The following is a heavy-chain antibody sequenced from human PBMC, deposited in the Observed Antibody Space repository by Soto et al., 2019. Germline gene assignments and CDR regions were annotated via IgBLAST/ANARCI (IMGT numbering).Heavy chain of an antibody. J-gene: IGHJ5*02. D-gene: IGHD3-10*01. V-gene: IGHV1-2*04. CDR1: GYTFTGYY. CDR2: INPNSGGT. Sequence: ASVKVSCKASGYTFTGYYMHWVRQAPGQGLEWMGWINPNSGGTNYAQKFQGWVTMTRDTSISTAYMELSRLRSDDTAVYYCARDLMGYYYGSGSSWFDPWGQGTLVTVSS. CDR3: ARDLMGYYYGSGSSWFDP.